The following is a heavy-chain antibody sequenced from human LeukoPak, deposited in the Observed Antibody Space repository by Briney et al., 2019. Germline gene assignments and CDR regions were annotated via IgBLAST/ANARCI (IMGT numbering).Heavy chain of an antibody. CDR1: GFTFSNAW. CDR3: TTGGTYYDFWSGYYAVAAAGTGRYFDY. V-gene: IGHV3-15*01. Sequence: PGGSLRLSCAASGFTFSNAWMSWVRQAPGKGLEWVGRIKSKTDGGTTDYAAPVKGRFTISRDDSKNTLYLQMNSLKTEDTAVYYCTTGGTYYDFWSGYYAVAAAGTGRYFDYWGQGTLVTVSS. D-gene: IGHD3-3*01. CDR2: IKSKTDGGTT. J-gene: IGHJ4*02.